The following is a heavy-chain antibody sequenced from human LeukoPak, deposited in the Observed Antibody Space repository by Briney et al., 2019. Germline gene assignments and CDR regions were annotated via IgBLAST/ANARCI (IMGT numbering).Heavy chain of an antibody. CDR3: ARDWGYYYDSSGYYPDDAFDI. V-gene: IGHV1-46*01. Sequence: ASVKVSCKASGYTFTSYYMHWVRQAPGQGLEWMGIINPSGGSTSYAQKFQGRVTMTRDTSTSTVYMELSSPRSEDTAVYYCARDWGYYYDSSGYYPDDAFDIWGQGTMVTVSS. CDR1: GYTFTSYY. D-gene: IGHD3-22*01. CDR2: INPSGGST. J-gene: IGHJ3*02.